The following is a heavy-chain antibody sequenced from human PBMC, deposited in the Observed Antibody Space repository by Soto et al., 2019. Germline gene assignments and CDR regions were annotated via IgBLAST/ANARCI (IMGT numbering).Heavy chain of an antibody. V-gene: IGHV3-21*01. CDR3: ARAITRCSSTSCYRSSVRLDV. J-gene: IGHJ6*02. D-gene: IGHD2-2*01. CDR1: GFTFSSYS. Sequence: GGSLRLSCAASGFTFSSYSMNWVRQAPGKGLEWVSSISSSSSYIYYADSVKGRFTISRDNAKNSLYLQMNSLRAEDTAVYYCARAITRCSSTSCYRSSVRLDVWGQGTTVTVSS. CDR2: ISSSSSYI.